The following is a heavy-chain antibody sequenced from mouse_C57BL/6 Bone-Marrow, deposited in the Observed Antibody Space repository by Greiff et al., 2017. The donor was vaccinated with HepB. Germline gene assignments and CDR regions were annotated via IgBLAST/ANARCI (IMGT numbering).Heavy chain of an antibody. Sequence: QVQLQQSGAELVRPGTSVKLSCKASGYTFTSYWMHWVKQRPGQGLEWIGVIDPSDSYTNYNQKFKGKATLTVDTSSSTAYMQLSSLTSEDSAVYYCARGSSGDYFDYWGQGTTLTVSS. V-gene: IGHV1-59*01. CDR3: ARGSSGDYFDY. CDR1: GYTFTSYW. D-gene: IGHD3-2*02. J-gene: IGHJ2*01. CDR2: IDPSDSYT.